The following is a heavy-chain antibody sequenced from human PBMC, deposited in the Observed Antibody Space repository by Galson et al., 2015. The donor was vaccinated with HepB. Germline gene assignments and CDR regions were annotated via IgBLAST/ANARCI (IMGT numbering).Heavy chain of an antibody. Sequence: SVKVSCKASGYTFTSYYMHWVRQAPGQGLEWMGIINPSGGSTSYAQKLQGRVTMTRDTSTSTVYMELSSLRSEDTAVYYCAREEGGSGSPHHFDYWGQGTLVTVSS. CDR3: AREEGGSGSPHHFDY. CDR2: INPSGGST. D-gene: IGHD3-10*01. V-gene: IGHV1-46*04. CDR1: GYTFTSYY. J-gene: IGHJ4*02.